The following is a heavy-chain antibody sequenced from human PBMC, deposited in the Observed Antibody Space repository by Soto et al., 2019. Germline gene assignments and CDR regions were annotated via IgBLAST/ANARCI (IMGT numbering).Heavy chain of an antibody. Sequence: PSETLSLTCTVSRGSISSGDYYWTWIRQHPGKALEWIGYISYSGSTYYNPSLKSRVTISVDTSRNHCSLKLRSATAADTAVYYCARTSRSIVVVTAIPNYFDYWGLGTLVTVSS. CDR2: ISYSGST. D-gene: IGHD2-21*02. CDR3: ARTSRSIVVVTAIPNYFDY. J-gene: IGHJ4*02. V-gene: IGHV4-31*03. CDR1: RGSISSGDYY.